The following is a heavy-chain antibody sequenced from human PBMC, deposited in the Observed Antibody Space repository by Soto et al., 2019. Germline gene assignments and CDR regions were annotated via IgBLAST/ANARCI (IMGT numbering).Heavy chain of an antibody. CDR3: AKSGGNYWFDP. D-gene: IGHD4-4*01. CDR1: GFIVSRNY. CDR2: IYSGGST. J-gene: IGHJ5*02. V-gene: IGHV3-66*01. Sequence: EVQLVESGGGLVQPGGSLRLSCAASGFIVSRNYMTWVRQAPGKGLEWVSVIYSGGSTYYADSVKGRFTISRDNSKNTLYLKMNSLRAEDTAVYYCAKSGGNYWFDPWGQGTLVTVSS.